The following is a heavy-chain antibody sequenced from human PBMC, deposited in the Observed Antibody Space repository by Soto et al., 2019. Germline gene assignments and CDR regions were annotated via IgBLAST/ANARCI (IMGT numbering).Heavy chain of an antibody. CDR1: GFTFSSYG. CDR2: ISYDGSNK. D-gene: IGHD5-18*01. Sequence: QVQLVESGGGVVQPGRSLRLSCAASGFTFSSYGMHWVRQAPGKGLEWVAVISYDGSNKYYADSVKGRFTISRDNSKNTLYLQMNSLRAEDTAVYYCAKSDTAMVNPYYGMDVWGQGTTVTVSS. J-gene: IGHJ6*02. CDR3: AKSDTAMVNPYYGMDV. V-gene: IGHV3-30*18.